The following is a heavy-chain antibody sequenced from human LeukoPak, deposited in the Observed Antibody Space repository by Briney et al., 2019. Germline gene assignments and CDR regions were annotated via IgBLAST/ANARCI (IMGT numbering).Heavy chain of an antibody. CDR1: GFTFSSYA. CDR2: ISYDGSNK. J-gene: IGHJ6*02. V-gene: IGHV3-30-3*01. D-gene: IGHD3-3*01. CDR3: ARDARYYDFWSGYPRGYYYGMDV. Sequence: GGSLRLSCAASGFTFSSYAMHWVRQAPGKGLEWVAVISYDGSNKYYADSVKGRFTISRDNSKNTLYLQMNSLGAEDTAVYYCARDARYYDFWSGYPRGYYYGMDVWGQGTTVTVSS.